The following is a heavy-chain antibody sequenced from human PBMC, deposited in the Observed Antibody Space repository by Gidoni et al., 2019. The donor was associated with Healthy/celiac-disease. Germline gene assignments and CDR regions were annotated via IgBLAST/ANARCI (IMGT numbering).Heavy chain of an antibody. CDR3: ARDGLGYDY. Sequence: EVQLVESVGGLVQPGGSLRLSCAASGFTFSDHYMDWVRQAPGKGLEWVGRTRNKANSYTTEYAASVKGRFTISRDDSKNSLYLQMNSLKTEDTAVYYCARDGLGYDYWGQGTLVTVSS. CDR1: GFTFSDHY. D-gene: IGHD7-27*01. J-gene: IGHJ4*02. CDR2: TRNKANSYTT. V-gene: IGHV3-72*01.